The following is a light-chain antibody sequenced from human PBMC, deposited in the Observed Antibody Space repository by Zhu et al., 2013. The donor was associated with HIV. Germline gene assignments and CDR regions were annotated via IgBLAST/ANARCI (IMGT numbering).Light chain of an antibody. J-gene: IGKJ5*01. Sequence: EIVLTQSPATLSVFTGEAATLSCRASENVNNRLAWYQQKPGQAPRLLVYGASSRATGIPDRISGSGSDTDFSLTISGLETEDFAVYYCQQYGSLPVTFGQGTRLDI. V-gene: IGKV3-20*01. CDR1: ENVNNR. CDR3: QQYGSLPVT. CDR2: GAS.